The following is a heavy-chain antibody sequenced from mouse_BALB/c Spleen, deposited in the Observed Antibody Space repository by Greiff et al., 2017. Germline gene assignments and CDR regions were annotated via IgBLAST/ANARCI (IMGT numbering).Heavy chain of an antibody. Sequence: EVQLVESGGGLVQPGGSLKLSCAASGFTFSSYGMSWVRQTPDKRLELVATINSNGGSTYYPDSVKGRFTISRDNAKNTLYLQMSSLKSEDTAMYYCAIYDYGWFAYWGQGTLVTVSA. V-gene: IGHV5-6-3*01. J-gene: IGHJ3*01. CDR3: AIYDYGWFAY. CDR1: GFTFSSYG. D-gene: IGHD2-4*01. CDR2: INSNGGST.